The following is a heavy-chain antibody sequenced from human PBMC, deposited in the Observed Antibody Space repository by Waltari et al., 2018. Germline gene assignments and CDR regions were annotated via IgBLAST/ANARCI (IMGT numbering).Heavy chain of an antibody. D-gene: IGHD2-2*01. V-gene: IGHV4-38-2*02. J-gene: IGHJ4*02. CDR2: IYHSGST. CDR1: GYSISSGYY. CDR3: ARGGGIVVVPAPY. Sequence: QVQLQESGPGLVKPSETLSLTCTVSGYSISSGYYWGWIRQPPGKGLEWIGSIYHSGSTYYNPSLKSRVTISVDTSKNQFSLKLSSVTAADTAVYYCARGGGIVVVPAPYWGQGTLVTVSS.